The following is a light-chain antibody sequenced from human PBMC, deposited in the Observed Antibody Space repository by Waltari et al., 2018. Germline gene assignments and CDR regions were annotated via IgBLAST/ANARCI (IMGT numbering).Light chain of an antibody. Sequence: QSALTQPRSVSGSPGQSLTLSCTGTHTDVCAYNYASWYQHRPGKAPKLVLYDVDKRPSGVPDRFSGSKAGNTASLTISGLQADDEADYYCCSYAGRYTSVFGGGTKVTVL. J-gene: IGLJ2*01. V-gene: IGLV2-11*01. CDR2: DVD. CDR3: CSYAGRYTSV. CDR1: HTDVCAYNY.